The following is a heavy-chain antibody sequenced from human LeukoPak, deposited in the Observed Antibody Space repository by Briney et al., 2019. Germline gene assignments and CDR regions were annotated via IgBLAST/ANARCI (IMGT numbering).Heavy chain of an antibody. CDR2: INPNSGGT. Sequence: ASVKVSCKASGYTFTDYYIHWVRQAPGQGLEWMGWINPNSGGTSYAQKFQDRVTLTRDTSIRTAYMELSRLTSDDTVVYYCARHPNLDYWGQGTLVFVSS. CDR1: GYTFTDYY. CDR3: ARHPNLDY. J-gene: IGHJ4*02. V-gene: IGHV1-2*02.